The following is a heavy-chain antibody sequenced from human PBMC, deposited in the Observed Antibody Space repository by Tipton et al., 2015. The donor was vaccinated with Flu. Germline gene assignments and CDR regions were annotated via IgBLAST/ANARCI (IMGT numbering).Heavy chain of an antibody. V-gene: IGHV1-18*04. CDR1: GYTFNTYG. J-gene: IGHJ4*02. D-gene: IGHD5-18*01. CDR3: AMAGYNYGRPLDY. Sequence: QVQLVQSGAEVKKPGASVKVSCKTSGYTFNTYGIVWVRQAPGQGLEWMGWISGYNGDTNHAQKFQGRISVTTDTSTATGYMELRGLTSDDTAVYYCAMAGYNYGRPLDYWGQGTLVTVSS. CDR2: ISGYNGDT.